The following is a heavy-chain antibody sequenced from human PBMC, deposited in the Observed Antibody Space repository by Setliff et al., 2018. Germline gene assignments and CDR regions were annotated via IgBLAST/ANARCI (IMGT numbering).Heavy chain of an antibody. Sequence: VASVKVSCKASGYIFTYYAIHWVRQAPGQRPEWMGWINTGNANTKYSQKFQGRVTITRDASASTAYMELSSLRSEDTAVYYCARDLWPHYTFDYWGQGTQVTVSS. V-gene: IGHV1-3*04. J-gene: IGHJ4*02. CDR3: ARDLWPHYTFDY. CDR2: INTGNANT. D-gene: IGHD4-4*01. CDR1: GYIFTYYA.